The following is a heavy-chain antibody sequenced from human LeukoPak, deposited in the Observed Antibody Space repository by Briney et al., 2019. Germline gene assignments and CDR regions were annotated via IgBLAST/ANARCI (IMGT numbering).Heavy chain of an antibody. CDR3: ARGGGLDV. CDR2: ISGSSGII. CDR1: GFTFNTYT. J-gene: IGHJ6*02. Sequence: GSLILSCAASGFTFNTYTMNWVRQAPGKGLEWVSYISGSSGIIDYADSVRGRFTISRDNAKNSLYLQMSNLRAEDTAVYFCARGGGLDVWGQGATVTVSS. V-gene: IGHV3-48*01. D-gene: IGHD3-16*01.